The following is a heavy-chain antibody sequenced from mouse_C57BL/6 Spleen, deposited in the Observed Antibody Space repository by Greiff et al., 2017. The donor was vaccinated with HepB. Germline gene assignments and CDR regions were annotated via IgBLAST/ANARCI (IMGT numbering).Heavy chain of an antibody. CDR2: IWWDDDK. CDR3: ARIAPTYEGAMDY. J-gene: IGHJ4*01. CDR1: GFSLSTFGMG. Sequence: QVTLKVSGPGILQPSQSLSLTCSFSGFSLSTFGMGVGWLRQPSGQGLEWLAHIWWDDDKYYNPALKSRLTISNDTSKNQVFLKIADVDTAETSTYCGARIAPTYEGAMDYWGQGTSVTVSS. D-gene: IGHD5-5*01. V-gene: IGHV8-8*01.